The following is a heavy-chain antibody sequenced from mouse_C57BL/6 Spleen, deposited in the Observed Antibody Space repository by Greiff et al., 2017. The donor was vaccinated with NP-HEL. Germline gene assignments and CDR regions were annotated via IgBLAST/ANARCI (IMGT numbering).Heavy chain of an antibody. CDR1: GYTFTDYN. D-gene: IGHD2-3*01. CDR3: AGYDGYSYYAMDY. CDR2: INPNNGGT. Sequence: VQLQQSGPELVKPGASVKMSCKASGYTFTDYNMHWVKQSPGKSLEWIGYINPNNGGTSYNQKFKGKATLTVNKSSSTAYMELRSLTSEDSAVYYCAGYDGYSYYAMDYWGQGTSVTVSS. J-gene: IGHJ4*01. V-gene: IGHV1-22*01.